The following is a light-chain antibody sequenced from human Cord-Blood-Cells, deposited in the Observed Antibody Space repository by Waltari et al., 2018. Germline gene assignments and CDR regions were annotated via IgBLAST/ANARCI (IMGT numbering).Light chain of an antibody. Sequence: QSALTQPASVSGSPGQSITISCTGTSSDVGSSNLASWYQQHPGKAPKLMIYEGSTRPSGVSNRFSGSKSGNTASLTISGLQAEDEADYYCCSYAGSSTYVFGTGTKVTVL. J-gene: IGLJ1*01. CDR1: SSDVGSSNL. V-gene: IGLV2-23*01. CDR3: CSYAGSSTYV. CDR2: EGS.